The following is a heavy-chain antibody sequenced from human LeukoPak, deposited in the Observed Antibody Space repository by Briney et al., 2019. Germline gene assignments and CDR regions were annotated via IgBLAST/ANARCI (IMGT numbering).Heavy chain of an antibody. J-gene: IGHJ4*02. D-gene: IGHD1-14*01. CDR3: TTELDVRPNHY. V-gene: IGHV3-23*01. Sequence: PGGSLRLSCAASGFTFSSYAMSWVRQAPGKGLEWVSTFSGSGGSTHYADSVKGRFTISRDNSKNTLYLQMNSLKSEDTAVYYCTTELDVRPNHYWGQGTLVTVSS. CDR1: GFTFSSYA. CDR2: FSGSGGST.